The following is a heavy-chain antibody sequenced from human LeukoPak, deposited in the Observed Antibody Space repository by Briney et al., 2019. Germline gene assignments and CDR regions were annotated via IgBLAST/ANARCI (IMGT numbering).Heavy chain of an antibody. CDR2: INPNSGGT. J-gene: IGHJ5*02. CDR1: GYTFTGYY. Sequence: ASVKVSCKASGYTFTGYYMHWVRQALGQGLEWMGWINPNSGGTNYAQKFQGRVTMTRDTSISTAYMELSRLRSDDAAVYYCARGGCSSTSCYEDWFDPWGQGTLVTVSS. V-gene: IGHV1-2*02. CDR3: ARGGCSSTSCYEDWFDP. D-gene: IGHD2-2*01.